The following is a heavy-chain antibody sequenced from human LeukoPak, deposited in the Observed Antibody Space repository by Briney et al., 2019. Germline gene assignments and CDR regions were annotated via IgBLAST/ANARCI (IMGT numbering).Heavy chain of an antibody. V-gene: IGHV3-30-3*01. CDR1: EFTFSSYA. D-gene: IGHD3-3*01. J-gene: IGHJ6*03. Sequence: GGSLRLSCAASEFTFSSYAMHWVRQAPGKGLEWVAVISYDGSNKYYADSVKGRFTISRDNAKNTLYLQMNSLRAEDTAVYYCARARSDDFWSGYYFYYYYMDVWGKGTTVTVSS. CDR2: ISYDGSNK. CDR3: ARARSDDFWSGYYFYYYYMDV.